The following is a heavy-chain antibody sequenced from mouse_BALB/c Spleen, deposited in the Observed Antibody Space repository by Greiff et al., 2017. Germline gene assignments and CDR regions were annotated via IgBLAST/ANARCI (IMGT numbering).Heavy chain of an antibody. J-gene: IGHJ3*01. V-gene: IGHV1-5*01. D-gene: IGHD2-4*01. CDR1: GYTFTSYW. Sequence: VQLKQSGTVLARPGASVKMSCKASGYTFTSYWMHWVKQRPGQGLEWIGAIYPGNSDTSYNQKFKGKAKLTAVTSTSTAYMELSSLTNEDSAVYYCTRSDYDYAWFAYWGQGTLVTVSA. CDR3: TRSDYDYAWFAY. CDR2: IYPGNSDT.